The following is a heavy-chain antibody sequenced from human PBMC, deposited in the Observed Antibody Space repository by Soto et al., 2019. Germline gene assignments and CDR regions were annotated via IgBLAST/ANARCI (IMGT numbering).Heavy chain of an antibody. Sequence: GGSLRLSCAASGFTFSSYSMNWVRQAPGKGLEWVSYISSSSSTIYYADSVKGRFTISRDNAKNSLYLQMSSLRDEDTAVYYCTRALSGSYDFWGQGTLVTVSS. J-gene: IGHJ4*02. D-gene: IGHD1-26*01. V-gene: IGHV3-48*02. CDR3: TRALSGSYDF. CDR2: ISSSSSTI. CDR1: GFTFSSYS.